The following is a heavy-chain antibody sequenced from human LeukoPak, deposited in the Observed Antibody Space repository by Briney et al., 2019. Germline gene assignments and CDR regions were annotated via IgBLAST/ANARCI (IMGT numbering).Heavy chain of an antibody. D-gene: IGHD3-10*01. Sequence: GGSLRLSCAASGFTFGGYAMSWVRQTPGRGLEWVSGISPSGDKTDYADSVKGRFTISRDNSKNTMYLRMNSLRAEDTAIYYCARGRLVRGLFISHDYWGLGNLVTVSS. CDR2: ISPSGDKT. V-gene: IGHV3-23*01. CDR3: ARGRLVRGLFISHDY. J-gene: IGHJ4*02. CDR1: GFTFGGYA.